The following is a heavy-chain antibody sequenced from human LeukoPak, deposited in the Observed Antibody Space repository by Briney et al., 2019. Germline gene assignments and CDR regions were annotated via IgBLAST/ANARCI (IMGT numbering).Heavy chain of an antibody. V-gene: IGHV3-74*01. CDR1: GFAFSNYW. D-gene: IGHD1-26*01. CDR2: INSDGSTT. Sequence: GGSLRLSCAASGFAFSNYWMHWVRQTPGKGLVWVSRINSDGSTTSYADSVKGRLTISRDNAKNTLYLQMNSLRAEDTAVYCCARASSGSFDYWGQGTLVTVSS. J-gene: IGHJ4*02. CDR3: ARASSGSFDY.